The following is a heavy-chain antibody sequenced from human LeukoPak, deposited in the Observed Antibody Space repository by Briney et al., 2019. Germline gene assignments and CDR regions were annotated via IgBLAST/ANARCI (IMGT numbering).Heavy chain of an antibody. CDR1: GGSFSGYY. D-gene: IGHD2-2*02. Sequence: SETLSLTCAVYGGSFSGYYWSWIRQPPGKGLEWIGEINHSGGTNYNPSLKSRVTISVDTSKNQFSLKLSSVTAADTAVYYCARGGRIVVVPAAIGGWFDPWGQGTLVTVSS. V-gene: IGHV4-34*01. CDR3: ARGGRIVVVPAAIGGWFDP. CDR2: INHSGGT. J-gene: IGHJ5*02.